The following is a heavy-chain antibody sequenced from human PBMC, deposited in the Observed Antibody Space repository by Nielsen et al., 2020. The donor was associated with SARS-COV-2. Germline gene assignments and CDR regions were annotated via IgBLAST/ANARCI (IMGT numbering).Heavy chain of an antibody. J-gene: IGHJ3*02. V-gene: IGHV3-21*05. CDR3: ARSKSFSGDDAFDI. CDR2: ISSSSSYI. Sequence: GESLKISCAASGFTFSSYSMSWIHQAPGKGLEWVSYISSSSSYIYYADSVKGRFTISRDNAKNSLYLQMNSLRAEDTAVYYCARSKSFSGDDAFDIWGQGTMVTVSS. CDR1: GFTFSSYS.